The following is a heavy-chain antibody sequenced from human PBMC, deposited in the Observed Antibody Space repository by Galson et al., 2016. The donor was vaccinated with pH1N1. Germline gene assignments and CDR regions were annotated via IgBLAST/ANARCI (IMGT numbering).Heavy chain of an antibody. D-gene: IGHD5-12*01. CDR3: ARDSEYSGHEGFH. J-gene: IGHJ4*02. CDR2: ILYDGTNE. Sequence: SLRLSCAASGFTFTSYAMHWVRQAPGKGLEWVAVILYDGTNEYYADSVKGRFTISRDKTQSTVYLQMNSLTTEDTAVYYCARDSEYSGHEGFHWAQGTLVIVS. CDR1: GFTFTSYA. V-gene: IGHV3-30*04.